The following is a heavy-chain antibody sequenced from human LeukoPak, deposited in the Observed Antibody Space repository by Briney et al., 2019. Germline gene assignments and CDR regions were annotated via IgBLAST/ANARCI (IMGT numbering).Heavy chain of an antibody. CDR3: ARRPMYYDILTGYYRVFDY. V-gene: IGHV4-39*07. J-gene: IGHJ4*02. CDR2: IYYSGST. Sequence: SETLSLTCTDSGGSIGSSSYYWGWIRQPPWKGLEWIGSIYYSGSTYYNPSLKSRVTISVDTSKNQFSLKLSSVTAADTAVYYCARRPMYYDILTGYYRVFDYWGQGTLVTVSS. CDR1: GGSIGSSSYY. D-gene: IGHD3-9*01.